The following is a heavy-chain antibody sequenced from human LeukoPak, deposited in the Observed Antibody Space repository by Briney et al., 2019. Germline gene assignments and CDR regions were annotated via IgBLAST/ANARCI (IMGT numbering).Heavy chain of an antibody. V-gene: IGHV1-2*02. Sequence: VASVKVSFKASGYTFIDYYMHWVRQAPGQGLEWIGWISPNSGGTKYVQKFQGRVTMTRDTSITTVSMELSGLSFDDTAVYYCARGGGRYSVDYWGQGTLVIVSS. CDR2: ISPNSGGT. J-gene: IGHJ4*02. CDR3: ARGGGRYSVDY. CDR1: GYTFIDYY. D-gene: IGHD1-26*01.